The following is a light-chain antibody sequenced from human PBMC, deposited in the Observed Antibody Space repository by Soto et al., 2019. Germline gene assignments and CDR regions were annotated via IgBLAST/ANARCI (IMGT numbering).Light chain of an antibody. V-gene: IGKV3-20*01. J-gene: IGKJ1*01. CDR3: QQYVTTPRT. CDR2: GTS. Sequence: EIVLTQSPGILSLSPGARATLSCRASQTVAYTSLAWYQQRPGQAPRLLIYGTSTRATGTPDRFIGSGSGTAFTLTISRLEPEDFAVSYCQQYVTTPRTFGQGTKVE. CDR1: QTVAYTS.